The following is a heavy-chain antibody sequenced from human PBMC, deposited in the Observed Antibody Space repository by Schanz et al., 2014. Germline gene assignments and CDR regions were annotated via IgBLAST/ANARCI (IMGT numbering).Heavy chain of an antibody. Sequence: EVQLVESGGGLVQPGGSLRLSCGGSGFTFSKYCMSWVRQAPGKGLEWVANIKQDGSEKYYVDAVKGRFTISRDNAKNSMYLHMKSLRGEDTAVYYCARLPVGYGSGIWDVWGQGTSVTVSS. CDR2: IKQDGSEK. D-gene: IGHD3-10*01. CDR3: ARLPVGYGSGIWDV. CDR1: GFTFSKYC. V-gene: IGHV3-7*02. J-gene: IGHJ6*02.